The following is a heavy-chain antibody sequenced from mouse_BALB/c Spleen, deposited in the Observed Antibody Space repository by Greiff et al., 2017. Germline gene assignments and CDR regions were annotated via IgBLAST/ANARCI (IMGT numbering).Heavy chain of an antibody. CDR2: INPGSGGT. CDR3: ARRGYCNRFAY. J-gene: IGHJ3*01. CDR1: GYAFTNYL. D-gene: IGHD2-10*02. V-gene: IGHV1-54*01. Sequence: VQLQQSGAELVRPGTSVKVSCKASGYAFTNYLIEWVKQRPGQGLEWIGVINPGSGGTNYNEKFKGKATLTADKSSSTAYMQLSSLTSDDSAVYFCARRGYCNRFAYWGQGTLVTVSA.